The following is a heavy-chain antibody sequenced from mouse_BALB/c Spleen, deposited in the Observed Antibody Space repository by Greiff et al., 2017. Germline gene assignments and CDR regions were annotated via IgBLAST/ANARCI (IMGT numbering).Heavy chain of an antibody. Sequence: EVKLVESGGDLVKPGGSLKLSCAASGFTFSSYGMSWVRQTPDKRLEWVATISSGGSYTYYPDSVKGRFTISRDNAKNTLYLQMSSLKSEDTAMYYCARGGGYYYNAMDYWGQGTSVTVSS. J-gene: IGHJ4*01. D-gene: IGHD2-3*01. CDR3: ARGGGYYYNAMDY. CDR2: ISSGGSYT. V-gene: IGHV5-6*01. CDR1: GFTFSSYG.